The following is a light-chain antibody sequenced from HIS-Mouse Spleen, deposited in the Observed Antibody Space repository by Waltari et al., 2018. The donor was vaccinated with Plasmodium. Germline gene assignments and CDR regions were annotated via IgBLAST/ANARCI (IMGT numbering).Light chain of an antibody. CDR2: AAS. J-gene: IGKJ1*01. V-gene: IGKV1-39*01. CDR1: QSISSY. CDR3: QQSYSTWT. Sequence: DIQMTKSPPSLSASVGDRVTITCRASQSISSYLNWYQQKPGKAPKLLIYAASSLQSGVPSRFSGSGSGTDFTLTISSLQPEDFATYYCQQSYSTWTFGQGTKVEIK.